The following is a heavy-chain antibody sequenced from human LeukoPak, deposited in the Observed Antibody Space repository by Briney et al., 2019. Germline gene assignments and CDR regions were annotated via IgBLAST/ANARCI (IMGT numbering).Heavy chain of an antibody. CDR3: ASRTGYCTNGVCYFARSRTNWIDP. D-gene: IGHD2-8*01. V-gene: IGHV4-34*01. CDR2: INHSGST. CDR1: GGSFSGYY. Sequence: PSETLSLTCAVYGGSFSGYYWSWIRQPPGKGLEWIGEINHSGSTNYNPSLKSRVTISVDTSKNQFSLKLSSVTAADTAVYYCASRTGYCTNGVCYFARSRTNWIDPWGQGTLVTVSS. J-gene: IGHJ5*02.